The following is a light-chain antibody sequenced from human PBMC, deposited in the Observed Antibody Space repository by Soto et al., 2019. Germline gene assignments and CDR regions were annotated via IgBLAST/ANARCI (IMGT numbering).Light chain of an antibody. CDR3: QQSYGSPRT. CDR2: GAS. V-gene: IGKV1-39*01. J-gene: IGKJ1*01. CDR1: QTIRNF. Sequence: DIPMTQSPSSLSASVGDRVTITCRASQTIRNFLHWYQQEPGKAPKLLIQGASSLRSGVPSRFSGSGSGTDFTLTISSLQPEDFATYYCQQSYGSPRTFGQGTKV.